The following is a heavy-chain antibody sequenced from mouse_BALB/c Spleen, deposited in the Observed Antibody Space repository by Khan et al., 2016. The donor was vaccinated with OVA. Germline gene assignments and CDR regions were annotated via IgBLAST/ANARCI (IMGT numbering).Heavy chain of an antibody. Sequence: VQLQESGPGLVKPSQSLSLTCTATGYSITSDYAWNWIRQFPGNKLELMCFISYTGNTSYNPSLKSRFSITRETSNNTSFLQLNSVTNEDTATYCCARGDYDASNYWGQGTTVTVSA. CDR3: ARGDYDASNY. D-gene: IGHD2-4*01. J-gene: IGHJ2*01. V-gene: IGHV3-2*02. CDR2: ISYTGNT. CDR1: GYSITSDYA.